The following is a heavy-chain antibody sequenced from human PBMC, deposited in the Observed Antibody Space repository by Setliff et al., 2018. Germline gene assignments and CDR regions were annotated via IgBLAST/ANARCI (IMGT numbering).Heavy chain of an antibody. CDR2: IFHDGRDI. CDR1: GFAFDSYA. V-gene: IGHV3-30*03. D-gene: IGHD7-27*01. Sequence: GSLSLSCAASGFAFDSYAMHWVRQAPGKGLEWVAIIFHDGRDIYYGDSVQGRFAISRDNSKNTLYLQMNSLRSDDTAVYYCAGVHWTTNWFLHYWGQGTLVTVSS. CDR3: AGVHWTTNWFLHY. J-gene: IGHJ4*01.